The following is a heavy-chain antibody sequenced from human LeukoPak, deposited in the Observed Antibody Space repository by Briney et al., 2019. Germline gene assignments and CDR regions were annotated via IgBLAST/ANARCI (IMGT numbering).Heavy chain of an antibody. Sequence: ASVKVFCKASGYTFTSYGISWVRQAPGQGLEWMGWISAYNGNTNYAQKLQGRVTMTTDTSTSTAYMELRSLRSDDTAVYYCARAPPYDFWSGSTYMDVWGKGTTVTVSS. D-gene: IGHD3-3*01. CDR1: GYTFTSYG. V-gene: IGHV1-18*01. CDR3: ARAPPYDFWSGSTYMDV. CDR2: ISAYNGNT. J-gene: IGHJ6*03.